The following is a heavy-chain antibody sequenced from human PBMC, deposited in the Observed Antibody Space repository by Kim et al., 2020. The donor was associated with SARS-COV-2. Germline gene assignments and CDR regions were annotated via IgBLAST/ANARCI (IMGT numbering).Heavy chain of an antibody. V-gene: IGHV3-30*18. CDR2: ISYDCSLK. Sequence: GGSLRLSCTGSGFTFPGFTFSDFGMHWVRQAPGKGLEWVAVISYDCSLKFYGDFAKGRFIISRDNSKNALYLQVKRLSPEDTAVYYCAKVDGTAKVFGRGMDVGGRGTTVIVSS. CDR3: AKVDGTAKVFGRGMDV. D-gene: IGHD3-3*01. J-gene: IGHJ6*02. CDR1: GFTFPGFTFSDFG.